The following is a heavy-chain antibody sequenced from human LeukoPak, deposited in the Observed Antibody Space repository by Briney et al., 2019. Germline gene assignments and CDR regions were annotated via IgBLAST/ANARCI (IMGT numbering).Heavy chain of an antibody. Sequence: ASVKVSCKASGGTFSSYAISWVRQAPGQGLEWMGRIIPILGIANYAQKFQGRVTMTTDTSTSTAYMELRSLRSDDTAVYYCAREEPRGFGGFNSFDYGGQEPLATVSS. CDR2: IIPILGIA. CDR3: AREEPRGFGGFNSFDY. J-gene: IGHJ4*02. D-gene: IGHD3-10*01. V-gene: IGHV1-69*04. CDR1: GGTFSSYA.